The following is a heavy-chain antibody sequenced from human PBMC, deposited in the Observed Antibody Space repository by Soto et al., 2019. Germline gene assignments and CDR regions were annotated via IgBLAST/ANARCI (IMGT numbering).Heavy chain of an antibody. Sequence: ASVKVSCKASGYTFTNYGIHWVRQAPGQRLEWMGWINAGNGNTKYSQKFQGRVTITRDTSASTAYMELNSLRSEDTAVYYCARSGYSSGWDHWYFDFWGRGTLVTVSS. CDR1: GYTFTNYG. V-gene: IGHV1-3*01. D-gene: IGHD6-19*01. J-gene: IGHJ2*01. CDR3: ARSGYSSGWDHWYFDF. CDR2: INAGNGNT.